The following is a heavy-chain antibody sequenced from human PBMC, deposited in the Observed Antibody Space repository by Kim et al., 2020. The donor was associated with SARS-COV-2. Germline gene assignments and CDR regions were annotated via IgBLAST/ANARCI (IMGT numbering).Heavy chain of an antibody. D-gene: IGHD6-6*01. J-gene: IGHJ5*02. CDR1: GGSFSGYY. CDR3: ARGNYRQLVRGNWFDP. CDR2: INHSGST. Sequence: SETLSLTCAVYGGSFSGYYWSWIRQPPGKGLEWIGEINHSGSTNYNPSLKSRVTISVDTSKNQFSLKLSSVTAADTAVYYCARGNYRQLVRGNWFDPWGQGTLVTVSS. V-gene: IGHV4-34*01.